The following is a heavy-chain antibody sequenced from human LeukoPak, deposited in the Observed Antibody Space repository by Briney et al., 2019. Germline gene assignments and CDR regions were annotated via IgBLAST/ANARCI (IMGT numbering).Heavy chain of an antibody. V-gene: IGHV3-21*01. J-gene: IGHJ4*02. D-gene: IGHD3-16*01. CDR2: ISSSGNYI. CDR1: GLTFSSYR. Sequence: GGSLRLSCAASGLTFSSYRMNWVRQAPGKGLEWVSSISSSGNYIYYADSVKGRFTISRDNSKNSLYLQMNSLRAEDTAVYYCARSGGGMDDYWGQGTLVTVSS. CDR3: ARSGGGMDDY.